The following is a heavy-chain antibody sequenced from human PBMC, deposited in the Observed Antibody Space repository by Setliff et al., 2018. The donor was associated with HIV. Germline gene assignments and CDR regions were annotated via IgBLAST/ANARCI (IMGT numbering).Heavy chain of an antibody. V-gene: IGHV1-46*01. CDR2: INPSGGST. J-gene: IGHJ4*02. CDR1: GYTFTSYY. CDR3: ARAPDTSVFDY. D-gene: IGHD3-9*01. Sequence: ASVKVSCKASGYTFTSYYMHWVRQAPGQGLEWMGIINPSGGSTSYAQKFQGRVTITRNTSINTAYMELSSLRSEDTAVYYCARAPDTSVFDYWGQGTLVTVSS.